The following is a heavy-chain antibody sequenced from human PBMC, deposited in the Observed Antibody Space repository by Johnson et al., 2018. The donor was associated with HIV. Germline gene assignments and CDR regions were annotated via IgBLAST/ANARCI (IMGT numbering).Heavy chain of an antibody. D-gene: IGHD2-15*01. CDR3: ASSAPGLLPNDAFDI. CDR1: GFTVSSYG. CDR2: ISYDGSNK. V-gene: IGHV3-30*03. Sequence: QVQLVESGGGLVQPGGSLRLSCAASGFTVSSYGMHWVRQAPGKGLEWVAVISYDGSNKYYADSVKGRFTISRDNSKNTLYLQMNSLRAEDTAVYYCASSAPGLLPNDAFDIWGQGTMVTVSS. J-gene: IGHJ3*02.